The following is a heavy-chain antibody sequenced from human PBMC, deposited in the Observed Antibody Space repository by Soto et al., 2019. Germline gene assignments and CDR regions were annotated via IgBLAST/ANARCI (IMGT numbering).Heavy chain of an antibody. CDR3: AGGASRWYPYVFDS. V-gene: IGHV1-69*01. CDR2: IIPYYNTL. Sequence: QAQVVQSGAEVRKPGSSVKLSCKASEGTFNSYAIAWVRQAPGQGLEWMGGIIPYYNTLNYAQKFQDRVTITADDTTNRVYMELSSRMSNDTAVYFCAGGASRWYPYVFDSWAQGTQVTVSS. D-gene: IGHD6-13*01. CDR1: EGTFNSYA. J-gene: IGHJ4*02.